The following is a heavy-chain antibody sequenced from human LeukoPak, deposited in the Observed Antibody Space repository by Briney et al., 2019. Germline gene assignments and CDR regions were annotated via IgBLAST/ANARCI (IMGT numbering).Heavy chain of an antibody. J-gene: IGHJ5*02. V-gene: IGHV4-61*01. CDR3: AGGHSSGWYLNNWFDP. CDR2: IYYSGST. Sequence: ETLSLTCTVSGGSVSSGSYYWSWIRQPPGKGLEWIGYIYYSGSTNYNPSLQSRVTISVDTSKNQFSLKLSSVTAADTAVYYCAGGHSSGWYLNNWFDPWGQGTLVTVSS. CDR1: GGSVSSGSYY. D-gene: IGHD6-19*01.